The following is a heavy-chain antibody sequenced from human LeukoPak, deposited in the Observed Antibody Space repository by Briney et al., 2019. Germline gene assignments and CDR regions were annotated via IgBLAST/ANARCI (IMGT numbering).Heavy chain of an antibody. D-gene: IGHD2-2*01. V-gene: IGHV3-30*03. CDR3: ARALIVVVPTASDAFDI. CDR1: GFTFSTYG. CDR2: ISYDGSTK. Sequence: GGSLRLSCTASGFTFSTYGMHWVRKAPGKGLEWVTLISYDGSTKYYSDSVKGRFTLSRDNSKDTLYLQMNSLRAEDTAVYYCARALIVVVPTASDAFDIWGQGTMVTVSS. J-gene: IGHJ3*02.